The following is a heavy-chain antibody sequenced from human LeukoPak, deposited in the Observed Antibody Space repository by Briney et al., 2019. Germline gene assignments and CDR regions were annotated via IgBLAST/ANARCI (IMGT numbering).Heavy chain of an antibody. D-gene: IGHD4-17*01. V-gene: IGHV3-23*01. Sequence: PGGSLRLSCTGSGFIFSRYAMVWVRQAPGRGLKGVSAMRGDGGDIRYTDSVKGRFTISRDNSRNTLYLQMNSLRAEDTAVYYCADDPNGDYIGAFDFWGQGTMVTVS. J-gene: IGHJ3*01. CDR2: MRGDGGDI. CDR3: ADDPNGDYIGAFDF. CDR1: GFIFSRYA.